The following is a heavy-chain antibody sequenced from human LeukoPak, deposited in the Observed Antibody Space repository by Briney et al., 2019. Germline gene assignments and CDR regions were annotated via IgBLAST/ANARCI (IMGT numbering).Heavy chain of an antibody. V-gene: IGHV4-31*03. CDR2: IYYSGST. J-gene: IGHJ5*02. Sequence: SETPSLTCTVSGGSISSGGYYWSWIRQHPGKGLEWIGYIYYSGSTYYNPSLKSRVTISVDTSKNQFSLKLSSVTAADTAVYYCARDSPYSGYVGWFDPWGQGTLVTVSS. CDR1: GGSISSGGYY. CDR3: ARDSPYSGYVGWFDP. D-gene: IGHD5-12*01.